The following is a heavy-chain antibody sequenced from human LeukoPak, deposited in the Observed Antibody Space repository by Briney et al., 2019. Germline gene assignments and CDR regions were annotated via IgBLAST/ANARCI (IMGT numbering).Heavy chain of an antibody. J-gene: IGHJ4*02. Sequence: GGSLRLSCSASGFTFSSYAMHWVRQAPGKGLEYVSAISSNGGSTYYADSVKGRFTISRDNSKNTLYLQMSSLRAEDTAVYYCVKSETWIQYYLDYWGQGTLVTVSS. D-gene: IGHD5-18*01. CDR3: VKSETWIQYYLDY. V-gene: IGHV3-64D*06. CDR1: GFTFSSYA. CDR2: ISSNGGST.